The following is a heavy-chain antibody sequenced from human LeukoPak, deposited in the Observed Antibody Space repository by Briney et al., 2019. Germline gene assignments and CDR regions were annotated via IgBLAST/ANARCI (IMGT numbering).Heavy chain of an antibody. CDR2: IYYSGST. V-gene: IGHV4-30-4*01. J-gene: IGHJ6*02. Sequence: SETLSLTCTVSGGSISSGDYYWSWIRQPPGKGLEWIGYIYYSGSTYYNPSLKSRVTISVDTSKNQFSLKLSSVTAADTAVYYCAREIVDTAMGESGMDVWGQGTTVTVSS. CDR3: AREIVDTAMGESGMDV. D-gene: IGHD5-18*01. CDR1: GGSISSGDYY.